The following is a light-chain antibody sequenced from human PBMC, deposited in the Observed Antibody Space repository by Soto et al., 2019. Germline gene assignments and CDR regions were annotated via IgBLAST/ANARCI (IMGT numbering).Light chain of an antibody. J-gene: IGLJ3*02. V-gene: IGLV1-47*02. CDR3: AAWDDSLSGWV. CDR2: SNN. CDR1: SSDVGGHNH. Sequence: QSALTQPASVSGSPGQSITISCTGSSSDVGGHNHVSWYQQHPGKAPKLLIYSNNQRPSGVPDRFSGSKSGTSASLAISGLRSEDEADYYCAAWDDSLSGWVFGGGTKLTVL.